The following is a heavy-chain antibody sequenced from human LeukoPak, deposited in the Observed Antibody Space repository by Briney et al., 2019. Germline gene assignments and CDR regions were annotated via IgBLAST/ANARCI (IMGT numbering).Heavy chain of an antibody. Sequence: PGGSLRLSCAASGFTFSSHWMSWVRQAPGKGLEWVANIKQDGSEKYYVDSVKGRFTISRDNAKNSLYLQMNSLRAEDTAVYYCARGPAAPYWYFDLWGRGTLVTVSS. CDR2: IKQDGSEK. V-gene: IGHV3-7*03. CDR3: ARGPAAPYWYFDL. D-gene: IGHD2-2*01. J-gene: IGHJ2*01. CDR1: GFTFSSHW.